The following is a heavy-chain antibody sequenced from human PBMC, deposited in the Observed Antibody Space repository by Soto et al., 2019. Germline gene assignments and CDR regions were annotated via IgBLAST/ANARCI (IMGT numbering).Heavy chain of an antibody. V-gene: IGHV3-30*03. J-gene: IGHJ6*02. CDR3: ARDPPAGGYSYGAFYGMDV. CDR1: RFTFSSDA. D-gene: IGHD5-18*01. CDR2: ISDDRSNK. Sequence: GGSLRISCAASRFTFSSDAMHWVRQAPGKGLEWVAVISDDRSNKYYSDSVKGRFTISRDNSKNTLCLQMNSLRPEDSAVYYCARDPPAGGYSYGAFYGMDVWGQGTTVTVSS.